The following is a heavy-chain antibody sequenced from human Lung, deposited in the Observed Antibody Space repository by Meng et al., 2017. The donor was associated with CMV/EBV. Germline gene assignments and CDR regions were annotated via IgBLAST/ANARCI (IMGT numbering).Heavy chain of an antibody. D-gene: IGHD2-2*01. Sequence: SXTXSLXCTVSGGSINNYYWSWIRQPPGKGLEWIGYIYYSGSTNYNPSLKSRVTISVDTSKNQFSLKLSSVTAADTAVYFCARIYCSSTSCYNDDWGQGTLVTVSS. CDR2: IYYSGST. CDR1: GGSINNYY. V-gene: IGHV4-59*01. J-gene: IGHJ4*02. CDR3: ARIYCSSTSCYNDD.